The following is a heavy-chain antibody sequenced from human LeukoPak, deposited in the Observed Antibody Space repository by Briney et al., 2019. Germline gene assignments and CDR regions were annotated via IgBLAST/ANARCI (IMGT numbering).Heavy chain of an antibody. J-gene: IGHJ3*02. CDR3: ARGRGALDAFDI. D-gene: IGHD3-10*01. CDR2: INPNSGGT. CDR1: GYTFTGYY. Sequence: ASVKVSCKASGYTFTGYYMHWVRQAPGQGLEWMGWINPNSGGTNYAQKFQGRVTMTRDTSISTAYMELRSLRSDDTAVYYCARGRGALDAFDIWGQGTMVTVSS. V-gene: IGHV1-2*02.